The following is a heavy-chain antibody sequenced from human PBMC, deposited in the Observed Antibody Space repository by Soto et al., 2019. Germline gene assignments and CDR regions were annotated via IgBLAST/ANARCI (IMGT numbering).Heavy chain of an antibody. V-gene: IGHV1-69*13. J-gene: IGHJ4*02. CDR1: GGTFSSYA. D-gene: IGHD3-22*01. Sequence: SVKVSCKASGGTFSSYAISWVRQAPGQGLEWMGGIIPIFGTANYAQKFQGRVTITADESTSTAYMELSSLRSEDTAVYYCAWSTPYYYDSSGYYEGDFDYWGQGTLVTVSS. CDR3: AWSTPYYYDSSGYYEGDFDY. CDR2: IIPIFGTA.